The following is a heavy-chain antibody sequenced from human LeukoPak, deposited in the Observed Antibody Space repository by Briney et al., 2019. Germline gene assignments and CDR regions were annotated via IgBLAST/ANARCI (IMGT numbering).Heavy chain of an antibody. J-gene: IGHJ6*03. D-gene: IGHD6-13*01. CDR3: ARPALSSEGYYMDV. Sequence: SETLSLTCTVSGGSISSGGYYWSWIRQPPGKGLEWIGYIYHSGSTYYNPSLKSRVTISVDRSKNQFSLKLSSVTAADTAVYYCARPALSSEGYYMDVWGKGTTVTVSS. CDR2: IYHSGST. CDR1: GGSISSGGYY. V-gene: IGHV4-30-2*01.